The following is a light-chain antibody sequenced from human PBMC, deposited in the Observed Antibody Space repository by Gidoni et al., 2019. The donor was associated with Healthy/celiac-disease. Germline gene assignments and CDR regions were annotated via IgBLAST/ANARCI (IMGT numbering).Light chain of an antibody. CDR2: EVS. V-gene: IGLV2-14*01. CDR3: SSYTSSSTAYV. Sequence: QSALTQPASVSGSPGQSITISCTGTSSDVGGYNYVSWYQQHPGKAPKLMIYEVSNRPSGVSIRFSGSKSGNTDSLSISGLQAEDEADYYCSSYTSSSTAYVFGTGTKVTVL. CDR1: SSDVGGYNY. J-gene: IGLJ1*01.